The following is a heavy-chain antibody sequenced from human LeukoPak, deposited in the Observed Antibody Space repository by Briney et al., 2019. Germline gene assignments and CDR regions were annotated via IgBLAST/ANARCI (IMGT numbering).Heavy chain of an antibody. V-gene: IGHV4-39*01. Sequence: SETLSLTCTVSGGSISSSSYYWGWIRQPPGKGLEWIGSIYYSGSTYYNPSLKSRVTISVDTSKNQFSLKLSSVTAADTAVYYCARPPVHELPPNGDYYYYYMDVWGKGTTVTVSS. CDR1: GGSISSSSYY. D-gene: IGHD2-15*01. CDR3: ARPPVHELPPNGDYYYYYMDV. CDR2: IYYSGST. J-gene: IGHJ6*03.